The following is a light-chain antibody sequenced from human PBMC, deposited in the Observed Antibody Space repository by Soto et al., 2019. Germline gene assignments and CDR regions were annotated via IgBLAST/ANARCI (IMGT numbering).Light chain of an antibody. V-gene: IGKV3-15*01. CDR3: QHYNTGPYT. Sequence: ETVMTQSPATLSVSPGERATLSCRATQSVNNNLAWYQQKPGQAPRLLIYGAYTRATGIPARFSGSGSETEFTLTISSLQSEDCAVYYCQHYNTGPYTFGQGTKLESK. J-gene: IGKJ2*01. CDR2: GAY. CDR1: QSVNNN.